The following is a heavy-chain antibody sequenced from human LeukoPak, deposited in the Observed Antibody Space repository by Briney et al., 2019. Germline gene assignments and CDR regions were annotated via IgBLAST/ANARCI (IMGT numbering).Heavy chain of an antibody. CDR1: GFTVSSNY. J-gene: IGHJ4*02. Sequence: GGSLRLSCAASGFTVSSNYMSWVRQAPGKGLEWVSVIYSGGSTYYADPVKGRFTISRDNSKNTLYLQMNSLRAEDTAVYYCARAFVSSGYFDYWGQGTLVTVSS. CDR2: IYSGGST. D-gene: IGHD3-10*01. V-gene: IGHV3-53*01. CDR3: ARAFVSSGYFDY.